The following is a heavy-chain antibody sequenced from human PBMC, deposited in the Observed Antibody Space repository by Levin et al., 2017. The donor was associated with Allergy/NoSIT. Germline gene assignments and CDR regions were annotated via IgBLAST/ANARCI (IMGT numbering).Heavy chain of an antibody. CDR3: ARGRNSVCLNN. CDR2: IRYNDST. Sequence: SQTLSLTCIVSGPVSGVSVSSDDYYWSWIRQHPGKGLEWIGYIRYNDSTHYNPSLKRRVTISRDTSENHFSVRLSPVTAADTAVYYCARGRNSVCLNNWGQGILVTVSS. D-gene: IGHD5/OR15-5a*01. V-gene: IGHV4-31*03. CDR1: GVSVSSDDYY. J-gene: IGHJ4*02.